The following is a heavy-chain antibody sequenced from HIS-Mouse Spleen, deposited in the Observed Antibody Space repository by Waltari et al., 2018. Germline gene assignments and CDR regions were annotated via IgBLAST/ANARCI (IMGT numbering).Heavy chain of an antibody. CDR1: GFTFSDYY. D-gene: IGHD7-27*01. J-gene: IGHJ2*01. V-gene: IGHV4-34*01. CDR2: INHSGST. Sequence: QVQLVESGGGLVKPGGSLRLSCAASGFTFSDYYMSWIRQAPGKGLEWIGEINHSGSTNYNPSLKSRVTISVDTSKNQFSLKLSSVTAADTAVYYCARVRTGDPSYWYFDLWGRGTLVTVSS. CDR3: ARVRTGDPSYWYFDL.